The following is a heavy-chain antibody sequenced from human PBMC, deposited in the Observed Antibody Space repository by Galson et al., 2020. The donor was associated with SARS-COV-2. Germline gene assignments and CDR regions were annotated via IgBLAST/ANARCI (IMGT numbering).Heavy chain of an antibody. CDR1: GFTSSIYI. CDR3: ARDFITESYGMDV. CDR2: ISSTSSYI. D-gene: IGHD3-10*01. J-gene: IGHJ6*02. Sequence: GESLKISCAASGFTSSIYIMNWVRQAPGKGLEWVSSISSTSSYIYYADSVKGRFTISRDNAKNSLYLQMNSLRAEDTAVYYCARDFITESYGMDVWGQGTTVTVS. V-gene: IGHV3-21*01.